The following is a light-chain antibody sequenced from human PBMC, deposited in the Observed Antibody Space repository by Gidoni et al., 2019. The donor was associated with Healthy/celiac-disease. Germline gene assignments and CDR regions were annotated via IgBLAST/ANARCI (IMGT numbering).Light chain of an antibody. CDR1: QSVSSN. V-gene: IGKV3-15*01. CDR2: GAS. CDR3: QQYNNWPSWT. J-gene: IGKJ1*01. Sequence: EIVMTQSPATLSVSPGERTPLACRASQSVSSNLAWYQQKPGQAPRLPIYGASTRATGIPARFSGSGSGTEFTLTISSLQSEDFAVYYCQQYNNWPSWTFGQGTKVEIK.